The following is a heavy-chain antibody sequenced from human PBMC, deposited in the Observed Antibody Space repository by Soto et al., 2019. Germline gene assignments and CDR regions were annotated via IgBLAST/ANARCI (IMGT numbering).Heavy chain of an antibody. V-gene: IGHV5-10-1*01. D-gene: IGHD3-16*02. J-gene: IGHJ3*02. CDR3: ARHRVIRIHVPQTKENAFDI. Sequence: GESLKISCKGSGYSFTSYWISWVRQMPGKGLEWMGRIDPSDSYTNYSPSFQGHVTISADKSISTAYLQWSSLKASDTAMYYCARHRVIRIHVPQTKENAFDIWGQGTRVTLXS. CDR2: IDPSDSYT. CDR1: GYSFTSYW.